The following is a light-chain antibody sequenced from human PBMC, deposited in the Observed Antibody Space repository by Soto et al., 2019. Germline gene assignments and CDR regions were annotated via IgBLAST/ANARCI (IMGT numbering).Light chain of an antibody. CDR1: SSDVGGYEY. Sequence: QSALTQPASVSGSPGQSITISCTGTSSDVGGYEYVSWYQHHPGKAPKLMIYEVSNRPSGVSHRFSGSKSGNTTSLTISGLQAEDDADYYCSSYTTANTYVFGTGTKVTVL. V-gene: IGLV2-14*01. CDR2: EVS. J-gene: IGLJ1*01. CDR3: SSYTTANTYV.